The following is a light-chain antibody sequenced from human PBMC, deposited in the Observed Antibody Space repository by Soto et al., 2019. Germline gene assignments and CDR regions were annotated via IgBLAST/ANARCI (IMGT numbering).Light chain of an antibody. CDR3: QTWGTGIQV. CDR2: LNSDGSH. J-gene: IGLJ3*02. Sequence: QPVLTQSPSASASLGASVKLTCTLSSGHSSYAIAWHQQQPEKGPRYLMKLNSDGSHSKGDGISDRFSGSSSGAERYLTISGLQSEDEADYYCQTWGTGIQVFGGGTKVTVL. CDR1: SGHSSYA. V-gene: IGLV4-69*01.